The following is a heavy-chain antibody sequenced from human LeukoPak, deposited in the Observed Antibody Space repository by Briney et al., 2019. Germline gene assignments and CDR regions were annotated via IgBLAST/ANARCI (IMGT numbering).Heavy chain of an antibody. J-gene: IGHJ3*02. Sequence: SEALSLTCTVSGGSISSYYWSWIRQPPGKGLEWIGEINHSGSTNYNPSLKSRVTISVDTSKNQFSLKLSSVTAADTAVYYCARLKNYYDSSGYLPNDAFDIWGQGTMVTVSS. V-gene: IGHV4-34*01. CDR2: INHSGST. CDR3: ARLKNYYDSSGYLPNDAFDI. D-gene: IGHD3-22*01. CDR1: GGSISSYY.